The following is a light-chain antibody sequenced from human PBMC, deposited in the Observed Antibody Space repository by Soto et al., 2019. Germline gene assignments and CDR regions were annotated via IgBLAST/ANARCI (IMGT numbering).Light chain of an antibody. CDR1: PSVTNY. CDR2: GAF. J-gene: IGKJ2*01. CDR3: QQYDASPIT. Sequence: EIVLTQSPATLSLSPGERATLSCRASPSVTNYLAWYQQKPGQAPRLLIYGAFNRATGIPARFSGSGSGTDFTLTISRLEPEDFAVYYCQQYDASPITFGQGTKLEIK. V-gene: IGKV3-20*01.